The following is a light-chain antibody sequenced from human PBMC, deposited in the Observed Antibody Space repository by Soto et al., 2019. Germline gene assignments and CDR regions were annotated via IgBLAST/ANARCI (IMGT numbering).Light chain of an antibody. CDR1: PSVTSN. Sequence: EIELTQSPGTLSLSPGERATLSCRASPSVTSNLAWYQQALGQAPRLLIYDASNRATGIPARFSGSGSGTDFTLTISSLEPADFAVYYCQQRSNWPLTFGGGTKVDIK. V-gene: IGKV3-11*01. J-gene: IGKJ4*01. CDR2: DAS. CDR3: QQRSNWPLT.